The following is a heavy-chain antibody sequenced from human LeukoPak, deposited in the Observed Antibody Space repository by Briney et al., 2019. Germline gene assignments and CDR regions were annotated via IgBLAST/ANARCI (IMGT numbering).Heavy chain of an antibody. V-gene: IGHV3-23*01. CDR2: ISGSGGST. CDR1: GFTFSSYA. D-gene: IGHD2-2*01. CDR3: AKDLSVVPAAMDPFDAFDI. Sequence: GGSLRLSCAASGFTFSSYAMSRVRQAPGKGLEWVSAISGSGGSTYYADSVKGRFTISRDNSKNTLYLQMNSLRAEDTAVYYCAKDLSVVPAAMDPFDAFDIWGQGTMVTVSS. J-gene: IGHJ3*02.